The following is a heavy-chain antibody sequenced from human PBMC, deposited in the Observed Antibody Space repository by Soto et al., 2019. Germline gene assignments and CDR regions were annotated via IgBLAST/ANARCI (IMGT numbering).Heavy chain of an antibody. CDR3: ARHGPRVVGSISWFDP. J-gene: IGHJ5*02. CDR1: GGSITSDTYH. D-gene: IGHD5-12*01. CDR2: INYSGGT. V-gene: IGHV4-39*01. Sequence: QLQMQESGPGLVKPSETLSLTCTVSGGSITSDTYHWAWIRQSPGNGLEWIGTINYSGGTYYIPSLESRVTISVDTSRNQFSLTVASVTAADTAIYYCARHGPRVVGSISWFDPWGQGTLVTVSS.